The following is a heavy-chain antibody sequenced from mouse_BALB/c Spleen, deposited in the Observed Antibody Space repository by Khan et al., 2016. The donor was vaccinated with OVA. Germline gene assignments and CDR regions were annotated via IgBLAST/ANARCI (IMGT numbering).Heavy chain of an antibody. Sequence: EVQLVESGPGLVKPSQSLSLTCTVTGYSITSGYGWNWIRQFPGNKLEWMGYISYSGSTNYNPSIKSRTTITRDTSKNQFFLQLNSVTTEDTATYYCARTARINYWGQGTTLTVSS. CDR1: GYSITSGYG. CDR2: ISYSGST. D-gene: IGHD1-2*01. J-gene: IGHJ2*01. V-gene: IGHV3-2*02. CDR3: ARTARINY.